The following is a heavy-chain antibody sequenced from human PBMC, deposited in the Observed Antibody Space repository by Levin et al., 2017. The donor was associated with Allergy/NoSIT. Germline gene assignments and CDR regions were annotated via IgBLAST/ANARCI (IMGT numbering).Heavy chain of an antibody. Sequence: GGSLRLSCAASGFTFSSYAMSWVRQAPGKGLEWASAISGSGGSTYYADSVKGRFTISRDNSKKTLYLQMNSLRAEDTAVYYCAKEPPAYGDYVPGDSYYYMDVWGKGTTVTVSS. J-gene: IGHJ6*03. D-gene: IGHD4-17*01. CDR2: ISGSGGST. CDR1: GFTFSSYA. CDR3: AKEPPAYGDYVPGDSYYYMDV. V-gene: IGHV3-23*01.